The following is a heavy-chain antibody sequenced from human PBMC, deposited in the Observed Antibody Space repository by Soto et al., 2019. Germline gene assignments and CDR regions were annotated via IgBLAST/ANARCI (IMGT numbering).Heavy chain of an antibody. J-gene: IGHJ6*02. D-gene: IGHD1-26*01. CDR1: GYTLTELS. CDR3: ATDQGATLDPYGMDV. CDR2: FDPDDGET. Sequence: EASVKVSCKGSGYTLTELSMHWVRQAPGKGLEWMGRFDPDDGETIYAQKFQGRVTMTEDTSADTAYMELSSLRSEDTAVYYCATDQGATLDPYGMDVWGQGTTVTVS. V-gene: IGHV1-24*01.